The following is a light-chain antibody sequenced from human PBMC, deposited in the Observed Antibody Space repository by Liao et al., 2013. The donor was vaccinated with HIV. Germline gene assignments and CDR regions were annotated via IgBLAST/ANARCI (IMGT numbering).Light chain of an antibody. J-gene: IGLJ2*01. CDR3: QAWDRNTAI. Sequence: SYELTQPPSVSVAPGKTGTITCGGNNVGTKTVHWYQQKPGQAPVLVIFNDGVRPSGIPERFSGSNSGNTATLTISGFQPMDEADYYCQAWDRNTAIFGGGTKLTVL. V-gene: IGLV3-21*01. CDR1: NVGTKT. CDR2: NDG.